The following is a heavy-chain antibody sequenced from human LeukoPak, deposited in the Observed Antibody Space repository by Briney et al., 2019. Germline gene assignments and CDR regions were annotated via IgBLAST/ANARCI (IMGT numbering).Heavy chain of an antibody. Sequence: GGSLRLSCAASGFTFSSYAMYWVRQAPGKGLEWVAFMSYDGSNKYYADSLKGRFTISRDNSKNTLYLQMNSLRAEDTAVYYCAREGREWLSVGIDYWGRGTLVTVSS. D-gene: IGHD6-19*01. CDR2: MSYDGSNK. J-gene: IGHJ4*02. V-gene: IGHV3-30-3*01. CDR1: GFTFSSYA. CDR3: AREGREWLSVGIDY.